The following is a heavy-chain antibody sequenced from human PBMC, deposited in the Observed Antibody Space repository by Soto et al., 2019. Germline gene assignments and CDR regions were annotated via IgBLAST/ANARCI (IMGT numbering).Heavy chain of an antibody. CDR2: MNPNSGNT. J-gene: IGHJ4*02. CDR1: GYTFTSYD. V-gene: IGHV1-8*01. CDR3: AGVNEWLGALEY. Sequence: QVQLVQSGAEVKKPGASVKVSCKASGYTFTSYDINWVRQATGQGLEWMGWMNPNSGNTGYAQKLQGRVTMTRNTSKNTAYLELSSLRSEDTAVYYCAGVNEWLGALEYWGQGTLVTVSS. D-gene: IGHD3-3*01.